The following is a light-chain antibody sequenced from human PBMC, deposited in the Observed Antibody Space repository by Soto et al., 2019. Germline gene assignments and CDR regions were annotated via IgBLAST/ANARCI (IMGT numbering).Light chain of an antibody. Sequence: SYELTQPSSLSVSPGQTARITCSGDAFPNQYAYWYQQKPGQAPVMVISKDSGRPSGIPERFSGFSSGTTVTLTISEVQPEDEADYYCQSTDSSSTSVVFGGGTKLTVL. CDR3: QSTDSSSTSVV. CDR1: AFPNQY. J-gene: IGLJ3*02. V-gene: IGLV3-25*03. CDR2: KDS.